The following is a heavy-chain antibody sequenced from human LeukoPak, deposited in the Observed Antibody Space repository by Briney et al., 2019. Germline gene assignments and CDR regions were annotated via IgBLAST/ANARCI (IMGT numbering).Heavy chain of an antibody. CDR2: MNPNTGDS. CDR1: GYIFTDYD. V-gene: IGHV1-8*01. CDR3: ARGSSGWSEDFDY. D-gene: IGHD6-19*01. Sequence: ASVKVSCKASGYIFTDYDISWVRQATGHGLEWMGWMNPNTGDSRYAEKFQGRVTMTRNTSISTAYMELSSLRSEDTAVYYCARGSSGWSEDFDYWGQGTLVTVSS. J-gene: IGHJ4*02.